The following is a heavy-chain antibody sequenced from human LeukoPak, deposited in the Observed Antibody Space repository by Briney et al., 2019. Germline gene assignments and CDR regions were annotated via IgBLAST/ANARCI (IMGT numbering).Heavy chain of an antibody. Sequence: GGSLRLSCAASGFTFSSYDMHWVRQATEKGLEWVSAIGTAGDTYYPGSVKGRFTISRENAKNSLYLQMNSLRAEDTAVYYCARALSDFWSGYYTPLYYFDYWGQGTLVAVSS. CDR2: IGTAGDT. CDR1: GFTFSSYD. CDR3: ARALSDFWSGYYTPLYYFDY. J-gene: IGHJ4*02. D-gene: IGHD3-3*01. V-gene: IGHV3-13*01.